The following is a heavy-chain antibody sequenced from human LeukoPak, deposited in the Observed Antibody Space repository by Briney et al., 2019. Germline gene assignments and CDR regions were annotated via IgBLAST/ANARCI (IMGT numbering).Heavy chain of an antibody. J-gene: IGHJ3*02. CDR1: GDSVSSNSAA. CDR3: ARDRVRIEYSCSENAFDI. CDR2: TYYRSNCYH. D-gene: IGHD6-6*01. V-gene: IGHV6-1*01. Sequence: SQTLSLTCAISGDSVSSNSAAWNWITQSPSRGLEWLGRTYYRSNCYHAYEVSVKIRITINRDTSKNQFSLQPTAVTPEDSFVYYCARDRVRIEYSCSENAFDIWGQGTMVTVSS.